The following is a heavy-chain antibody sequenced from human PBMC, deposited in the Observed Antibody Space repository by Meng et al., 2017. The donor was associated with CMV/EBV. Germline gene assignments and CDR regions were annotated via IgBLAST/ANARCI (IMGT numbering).Heavy chain of an antibody. V-gene: IGHV1-18*01. J-gene: IGHJ5*02. CDR3: ARDLIAVRPGWFDP. CDR1: SYTFTTYG. Sequence: KASSYTFTTYGISWVRQAPGQGLGWMGWISAYNGNTNYAQRIQGRVTMTTDTSRSTAYMELRSLRYDDTAVYYCARDLIAVRPGWFDPWGQGTLVTVSS. CDR2: ISAYNGNT. D-gene: IGHD6-6*01.